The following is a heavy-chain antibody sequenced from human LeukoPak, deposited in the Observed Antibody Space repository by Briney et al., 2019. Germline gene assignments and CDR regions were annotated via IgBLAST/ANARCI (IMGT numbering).Heavy chain of an antibody. Sequence: ASVKVSCKASGYIFKSYGVNWVRQAPGQGLEWVGWISGFNAKTDYAQRFEGRVTMTRDTSTSTAYMELRSLRSEDTAVYYCARSGILVPGVRMDVWGKGTTVIVSS. CDR3: ARSGILVPGVRMDV. J-gene: IGHJ6*04. D-gene: IGHD1-26*01. V-gene: IGHV1-18*01. CDR2: ISGFNAKT. CDR1: GYIFKSYG.